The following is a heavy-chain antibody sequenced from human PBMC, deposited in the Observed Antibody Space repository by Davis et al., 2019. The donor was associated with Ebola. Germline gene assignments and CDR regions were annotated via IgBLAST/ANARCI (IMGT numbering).Heavy chain of an antibody. CDR1: GFTFSSYW. J-gene: IGHJ6*02. CDR2: IKQDGSEK. Sequence: PGGSLRLSCAASGFTFSSYWMSWVRQAPGKGLEWVANIKQDGSEKYYVDSVKGRFTISRDNAKNSLYLQMNSLRAEDTAVYYCARRGCSGGSCYFPIKTYYYYYYGMDVWGQGTTVTVSS. CDR3: ARRGCSGGSCYFPIKTYYYYYYGMDV. D-gene: IGHD2-15*01. V-gene: IGHV3-7*03.